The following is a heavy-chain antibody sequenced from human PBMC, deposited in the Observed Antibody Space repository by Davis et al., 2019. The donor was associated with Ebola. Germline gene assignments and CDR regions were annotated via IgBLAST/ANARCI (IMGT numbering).Heavy chain of an antibody. V-gene: IGHV4-61*01. J-gene: IGHJ4*02. CDR1: GGSISSSSYY. Sequence: SETLSLTCTVSGGSISSSSYYWSWIRQPPGKGLEWIGYIYYSGSTNYNPSLKSRVTISVDTSKNQFSLKLSSVTAADTAVYYCARDDRDGYRHFDYWGQGTLVTVSS. CDR2: IYYSGST. D-gene: IGHD5-24*01. CDR3: ARDDRDGYRHFDY.